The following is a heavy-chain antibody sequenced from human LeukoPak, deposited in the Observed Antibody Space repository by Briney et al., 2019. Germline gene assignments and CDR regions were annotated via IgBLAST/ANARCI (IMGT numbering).Heavy chain of an antibody. Sequence: SETLSLTCAVSGVSISSYHWSWIRLPAGKGLEWIGRFHITESTNYNPSLKSRVTMSIDTSKNQFSLRLSSVTAADTAVYYCARGGLYSYGYSYFDYWGQGTLVTVFS. J-gene: IGHJ4*02. V-gene: IGHV4-4*07. CDR1: GVSISSYH. CDR2: FHITEST. D-gene: IGHD5-18*01. CDR3: ARGGLYSYGYSYFDY.